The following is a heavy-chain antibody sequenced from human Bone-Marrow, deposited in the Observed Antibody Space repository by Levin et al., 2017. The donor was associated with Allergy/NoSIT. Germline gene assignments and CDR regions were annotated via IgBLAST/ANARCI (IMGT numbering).Heavy chain of an antibody. CDR3: TRDVHGWRYEEIIQQYHYYYYVDV. J-gene: IGHJ6*03. CDR1: GDSVYTGSFY. D-gene: IGHD6-19*01. V-gene: IGHV4-61*01. Sequence: SETLSLTCTVSGDSVYTGSFYWSWIRQPPGKRLEWIGYIYYAGGTNYSPSLKGRVTISLDRSMNQFSLNLRSVTAADTAVYYCTRDVHGWRYEEIIQQYHYYYYVDVWGKGTTVTVSS. CDR2: IYYAGGT.